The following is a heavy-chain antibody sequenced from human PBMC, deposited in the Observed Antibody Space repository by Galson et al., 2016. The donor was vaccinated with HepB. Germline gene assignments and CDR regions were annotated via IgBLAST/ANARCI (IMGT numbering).Heavy chain of an antibody. J-gene: IGHJ4*02. V-gene: IGHV4-61*03. CDR1: GGSVSSGRYY. D-gene: IGHD1-14*01. CDR2: VQYNGTT. CDR3: ARLLRQTEY. Sequence: ETLSLTCSVSGGSVSSGRYYWSWIRQSPGKGLEMLGYVQYNGTTNYNPSLKSRVTISVSPSTTHFSLTLTSVTAADTAVYYCARLLRQTEYWGQGTLVTVSS.